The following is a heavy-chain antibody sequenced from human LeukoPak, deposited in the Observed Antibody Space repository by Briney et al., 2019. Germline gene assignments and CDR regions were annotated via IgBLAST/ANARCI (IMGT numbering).Heavy chain of an antibody. Sequence: GASVKVSCKASGYTFTSYGISWVRQAPGQGLEWMGWISAYNGNTNYAQKLQGRVTMTTDTSTSTAYMELRSLRSDDTAVYYCARDHYDILTGHSGFDYWGQGTLVTVSS. D-gene: IGHD3-9*01. V-gene: IGHV1-18*01. CDR3: ARDHYDILTGHSGFDY. J-gene: IGHJ4*02. CDR1: GYTFTSYG. CDR2: ISAYNGNT.